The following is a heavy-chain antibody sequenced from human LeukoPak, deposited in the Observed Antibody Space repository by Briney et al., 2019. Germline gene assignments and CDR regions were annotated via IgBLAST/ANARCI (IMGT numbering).Heavy chain of an antibody. CDR3: SRSSRGVPDY. Sequence: GGAPRLSCAAPGFTFSSYAMHWGRQAPGEGKEHVSTITSNGGGTYYADSVKGRFTISGDDSENTLYLQMGGLRAEDMAVYYCSRSSRGVPDYWGQGTLVTVSS. CDR1: GFTFSSYA. D-gene: IGHD1-14*01. CDR2: ITSNGGGT. J-gene: IGHJ4*02. V-gene: IGHV3-64*02.